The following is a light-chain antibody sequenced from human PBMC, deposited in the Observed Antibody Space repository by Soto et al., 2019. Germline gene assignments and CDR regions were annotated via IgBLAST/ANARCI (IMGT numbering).Light chain of an antibody. J-gene: IGKJ5*01. CDR1: QSVGNRH. V-gene: IGKV3-20*01. Sequence: ETLLTQSPGSLYFSPWERDTLSCREIQSVGNRHVAWYQQRHGLPPRIFIFGAANRATGIPDRFIRSGSWGDLTLTISKLEPESVAVYFCQQYGPSPPGTFGQGTRL. CDR3: QQYGPSPPGT. CDR2: GAA.